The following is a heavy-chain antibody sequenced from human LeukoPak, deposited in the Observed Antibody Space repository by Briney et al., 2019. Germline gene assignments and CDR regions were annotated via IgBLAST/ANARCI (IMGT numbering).Heavy chain of an antibody. CDR2: IYYSGST. CDR1: GGSISSYY. V-gene: IGHV4-59*01. CDR3: ARAPDYYGSGSYYNRYYFDY. D-gene: IGHD3-10*01. Sequence: SETLSLTCTVSGGSISSYYWSWIRQPPGKGLEWIGYIYYSGSTNYNPSHKSRVTISVDTSKNQFSLKLSSVTAADTAVYYCARAPDYYGSGSYYNRYYFDYWGQGTLVTVSS. J-gene: IGHJ4*02.